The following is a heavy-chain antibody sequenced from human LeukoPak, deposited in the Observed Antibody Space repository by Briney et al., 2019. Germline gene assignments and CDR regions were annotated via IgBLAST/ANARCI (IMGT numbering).Heavy chain of an antibody. CDR1: GYTFTSYY. D-gene: IGHD3-22*01. CDR2: INPSGGST. Sequence: ASVKVSCKASGYTFTSYYMHWVQQAPGQGLEWMGIINPSGGSTSYAQKFQGRVTMTRDTSTSTVYMELSSLRSEDTAVYYCARIPDGYYDSSGYPTNDYWGQGTLVTVSS. J-gene: IGHJ4*02. V-gene: IGHV1-46*01. CDR3: ARIPDGYYDSSGYPTNDY.